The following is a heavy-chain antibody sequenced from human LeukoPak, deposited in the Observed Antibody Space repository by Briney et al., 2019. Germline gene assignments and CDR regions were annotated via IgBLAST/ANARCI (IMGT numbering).Heavy chain of an antibody. CDR2: IYHSGST. CDR3: ARDGSGSYQPWDSG. J-gene: IGHJ4*02. D-gene: IGHD1-26*01. Sequence: SETLSLTCAVSGGSISSSNWWSWVRQPPGKGLEWIGEIYHSGSTNYNPSLKSRVTISVDKSKNQFSLKLSSVTAADTAVYYCARDGSGSYQPWDSGWGQGTLVTVSS. V-gene: IGHV4-4*02. CDR1: GGSISSSNW.